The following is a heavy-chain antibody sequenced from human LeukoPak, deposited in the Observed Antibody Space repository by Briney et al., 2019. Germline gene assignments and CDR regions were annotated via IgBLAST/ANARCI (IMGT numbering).Heavy chain of an antibody. CDR2: IYPGDSDT. CDR1: GYSFTSYW. D-gene: IGHD2-15*01. V-gene: IGHV5-51*01. CDR3: ARRLGYCSGGSCYDYYFDY. J-gene: IGHJ4*02. Sequence: GESLKISCKGSGYSFTSYWIGWVRQMPGKGLEWMGIIYPGDSDTRYSPSFQGQVTISADKSISTAYLQWSSLKASGTAMYYCARRLGYCSGGSCYDYYFDYWGQGTLVTVSS.